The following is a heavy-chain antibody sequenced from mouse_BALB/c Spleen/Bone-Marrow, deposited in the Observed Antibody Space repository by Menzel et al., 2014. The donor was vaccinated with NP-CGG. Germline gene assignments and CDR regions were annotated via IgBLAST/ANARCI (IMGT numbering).Heavy chain of an antibody. Sequence: QVQLQQSGPELAKPGASVKMSCKASGYTFTSYWMHWVKQRPGQGLEWIGYINPSTGYTDYNQKFNDKATLTADKSSSTAYMHLSSLTSKDSAVYYCARGNPLYAMDYWGQGTSVTVSS. J-gene: IGHJ4*01. CDR3: ARGNPLYAMDY. D-gene: IGHD2-1*01. CDR1: GYTFTSYW. V-gene: IGHV1-7*01. CDR2: INPSTGYT.